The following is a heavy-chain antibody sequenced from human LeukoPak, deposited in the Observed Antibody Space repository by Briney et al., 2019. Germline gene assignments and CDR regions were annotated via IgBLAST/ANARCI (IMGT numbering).Heavy chain of an antibody. V-gene: IGHV3-33*01. J-gene: IGHJ3*02. CDR1: GFTFTNHG. Sequence: GGSLRLSCAASGFTFTNHGMHWVRQAPGKGLEWVAVIWYDGSNKYYADSVKGRFNISRDNSKNTVYLQMNSLRAEDTAVYYCARDRQDAFDIWGQGTMVTVSS. CDR3: ARDRQDAFDI. CDR2: IWYDGSNK.